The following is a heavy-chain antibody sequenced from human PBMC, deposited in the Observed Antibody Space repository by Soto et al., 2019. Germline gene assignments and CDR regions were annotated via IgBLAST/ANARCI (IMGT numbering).Heavy chain of an antibody. CDR1: GFTFRSYG. Sequence: QVQLVESGGGVVQPGRSLRLSCAASGFTFRSYGMHWVRQAPGKGLEWVATIWYDGSKKYYVDSVKGRFTISRDNSKNTLDLQMNSLRAEDTAVYYCARDVAEGGTWSSGMDVWGQGTTVTVSS. D-gene: IGHD1-1*01. V-gene: IGHV3-33*01. J-gene: IGHJ6*02. CDR3: ARDVAEGGTWSSGMDV. CDR2: IWYDGSKK.